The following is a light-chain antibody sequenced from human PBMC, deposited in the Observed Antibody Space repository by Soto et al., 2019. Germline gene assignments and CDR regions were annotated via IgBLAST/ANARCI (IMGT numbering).Light chain of an antibody. CDR1: QDISNY. Sequence: DIQMTQSPSSLSASVGDRVTITCQASQDISNYLNWYQQKPGKAPKLLIYDASNLETGDPSRFSGSGSATDFTFTISSLQPQDIATYYCQPYDNLPPYPFGQGTKLEIK. CDR2: DAS. V-gene: IGKV1-33*01. CDR3: QPYDNLPPYP. J-gene: IGKJ2*01.